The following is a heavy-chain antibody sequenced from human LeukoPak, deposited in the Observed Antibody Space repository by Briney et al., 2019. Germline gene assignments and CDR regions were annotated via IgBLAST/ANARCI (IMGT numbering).Heavy chain of an antibody. CDR1: GFTFSSYA. D-gene: IGHD1-26*01. CDR3: AKDSGIVGATIDY. Sequence: GGSLRLSCAASGFTFSSYAMSWVRQAPGKGLEWVSAISGSGGSTYYADSVKSRFTISRDNSKNTLYLQMNSLRAEDTAVYYCAKDSGIVGATIDYWGQGTLVTVSS. J-gene: IGHJ4*02. V-gene: IGHV3-23*01. CDR2: ISGSGGST.